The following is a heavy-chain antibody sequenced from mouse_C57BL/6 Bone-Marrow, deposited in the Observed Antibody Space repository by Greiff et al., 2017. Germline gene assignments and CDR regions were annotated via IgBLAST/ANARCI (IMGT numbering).Heavy chain of an antibody. V-gene: IGHV5-17*01. Sequence: EVMLVESGGGLVKPGGSLKLSCAASGFTFSDYGMHWVRQAPEKGLEWVAYISSGSSTIYYADTVKGRFTISRDNAKNTLFLQMTSLRSEDTAMYYCARTGYYEYFDYWGQGTTLTVSS. J-gene: IGHJ2*01. CDR1: GFTFSDYG. D-gene: IGHD2-3*01. CDR2: ISSGSSTI. CDR3: ARTGYYEYFDY.